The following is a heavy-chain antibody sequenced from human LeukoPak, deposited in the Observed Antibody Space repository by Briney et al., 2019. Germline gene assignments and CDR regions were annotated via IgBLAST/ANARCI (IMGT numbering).Heavy chain of an antibody. J-gene: IGHJ5*02. CDR1: GFTDSSFA. CDR3: ERVQEWIRVET. Sequence: GGSLRLAYAPSGFTDSSFAMTWVRQAPGKGLEWVSVIIASGSSTYYADSVKGRFTISRDNSKNTLYLQMNSLRAENTAVYYGERVQEWIRVETWGQGTLVTVSS. D-gene: IGHD5-18*01. V-gene: IGHV3-23*01. CDR2: IIASGSST.